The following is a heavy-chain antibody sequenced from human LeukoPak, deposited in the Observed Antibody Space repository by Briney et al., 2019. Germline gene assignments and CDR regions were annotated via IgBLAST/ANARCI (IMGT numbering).Heavy chain of an antibody. J-gene: IGHJ4*02. CDR2: IWYDGSKK. CDR1: GFTFRSYD. Sequence: PGGSLRLSCGASGFTFRSYDMHWVRQAPGKALEWVAVIWYDGSKKYYADSVKGRFTISRDNSKNTLYLQMTGLRAEDTAIYYCAKTPETHYYDFSGYYYYFDYWGQGTLVTVSS. V-gene: IGHV3-33*06. D-gene: IGHD3-22*01. CDR3: AKTPETHYYDFSGYYYYFDY.